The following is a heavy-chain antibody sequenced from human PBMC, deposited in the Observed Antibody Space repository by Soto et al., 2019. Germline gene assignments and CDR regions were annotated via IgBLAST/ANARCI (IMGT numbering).Heavy chain of an antibody. Sequence: QVQLVESGGGVVQPGRSLRLSCVASGFTFSSYGMHWVRQAPGKGLEWLAVIWYDGSKKYYADSVKGRFTISRDNSKNSLYRQMYNLRAEDTAVYYCESDNGYGGQGTLVTVSS. CDR3: ESDNGY. J-gene: IGHJ4*02. CDR2: IWYDGSKK. D-gene: IGHD2-15*01. V-gene: IGHV3-33*01. CDR1: GFTFSSYG.